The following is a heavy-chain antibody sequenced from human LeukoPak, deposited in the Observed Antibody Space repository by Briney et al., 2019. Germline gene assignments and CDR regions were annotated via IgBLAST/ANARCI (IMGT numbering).Heavy chain of an antibody. CDR3: ARGRPVAGNY. CDR2: ISQDGSEE. J-gene: IGHJ4*02. D-gene: IGHD6-19*01. CDR1: GFTFTRYW. V-gene: IGHV3-7*01. Sequence: GGSLRLSCAASGFTFTRYWMAWVRQAPGKGLEWISNISQDGSEEYYLDSVRGRFTASRDNAKNSLYLQMNSLRAEDTAVYYCARGRPVAGNYWGQGTLVTVSS.